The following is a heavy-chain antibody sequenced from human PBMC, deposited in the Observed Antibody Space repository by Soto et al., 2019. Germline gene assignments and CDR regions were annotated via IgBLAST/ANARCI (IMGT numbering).Heavy chain of an antibody. CDR1: GGSISSSSYY. Sequence: QLQLQESGPGLVKPSETLSLTCTVSGGSISSSSYYWGWIRQPPGKGLEWIGSIYYSWRTYYNPSLTRRLTIYVDTSQNQFSRKLSSVTAADTAVYYCARHSLAAAVDYCGQGNMVTVSS. D-gene: IGHD6-13*01. CDR3: ARHSLAAAVDY. J-gene: IGHJ4*02. CDR2: IYYSWRT. V-gene: IGHV4-39*01.